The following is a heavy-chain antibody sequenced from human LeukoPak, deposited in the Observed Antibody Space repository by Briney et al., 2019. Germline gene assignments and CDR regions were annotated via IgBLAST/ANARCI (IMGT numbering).Heavy chain of an antibody. CDR1: GGSISSYY. V-gene: IGHV4-59*01. D-gene: IGHD5-24*01. Sequence: NPSETLSLTCTVSGGSISSYYWSWIRKPPGRGLEWIGYIYYSGSTNYNPSLKSRVTISVDTSKNQFSLKLSSVTAADTAVYYCARWEGMAFDYWGQGTLVTVSS. J-gene: IGHJ4*02. CDR2: IYYSGST. CDR3: ARWEGMAFDY.